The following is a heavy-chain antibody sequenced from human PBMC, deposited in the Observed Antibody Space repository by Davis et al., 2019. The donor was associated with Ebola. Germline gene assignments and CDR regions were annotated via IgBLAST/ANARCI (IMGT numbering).Heavy chain of an antibody. J-gene: IGHJ3*02. D-gene: IGHD2-8*02. CDR3: ARARGGTEYDAFDI. CDR2: INPNSGGT. CDR1: GYTFTGYY. V-gene: IGHV1-2*02. Sequence: ASVKVSCKASGYTFTGYYMHWVRQAPGQGLEWMGWINPNSGGTTYAQKFQGRVTMTRDTSISTAYMELSRLRSDDTAVYYCARARGGTEYDAFDIWGQGTMVTVSS.